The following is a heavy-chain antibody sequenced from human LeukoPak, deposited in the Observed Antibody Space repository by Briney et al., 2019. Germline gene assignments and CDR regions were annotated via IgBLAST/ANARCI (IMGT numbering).Heavy chain of an antibody. CDR3: AKNLRTYGSGIYRLPTVIFDY. J-gene: IGHJ4*02. CDR2: IDGSGSST. V-gene: IGHV3-23*01. Sequence: GGLRLSCAASGFTLGSYAMTWVRQAPGKGLEWVSSIDGSGSSTYYADSVKGRFTISRDNSKKTLYLQMNSLRADDTAVYYCAKNLRTYGSGIYRLPTVIFDYWGQGTLVTVSS. CDR1: GFTLGSYA. D-gene: IGHD3-10*01.